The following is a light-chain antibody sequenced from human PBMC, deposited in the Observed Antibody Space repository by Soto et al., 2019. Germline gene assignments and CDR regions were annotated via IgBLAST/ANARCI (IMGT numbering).Light chain of an antibody. J-gene: IGLJ1*01. CDR2: EVT. CDR3: SSYAGSNNLAEV. V-gene: IGLV2-8*01. Sequence: QSVLTQPPSASGSPGQSVTISCTGTSSDVGGYDFVSWYQQHPGKVPKLIIYEVTRRPSGVPDRCSGSKSGNTASLTVSGLQADEEADYYCSSYAGSNNLAEVFGTGTKRTVL. CDR1: SSDVGGYDF.